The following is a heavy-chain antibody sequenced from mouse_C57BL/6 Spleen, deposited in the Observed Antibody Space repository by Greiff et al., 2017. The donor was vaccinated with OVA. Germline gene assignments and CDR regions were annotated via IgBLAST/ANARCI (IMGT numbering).Heavy chain of an antibody. CDR3: TTLLRYRVFAY. Sequence: VQLQQSGAELVRPGASVKLSCTASGFNIKDDYMHWVKQRPEQGLEWIGWIDPENGDTEYASKFQGKATITADSSSNTAYLQLSSLTSDDTAVYYCTTLLRYRVFAYWGQGTLVTVSA. D-gene: IGHD1-1*01. CDR2: IDPENGDT. J-gene: IGHJ3*01. CDR1: GFNIKDDY. V-gene: IGHV14-4*01.